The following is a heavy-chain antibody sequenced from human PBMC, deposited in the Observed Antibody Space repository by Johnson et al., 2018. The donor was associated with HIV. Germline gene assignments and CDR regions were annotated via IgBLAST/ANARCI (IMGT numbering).Heavy chain of an antibody. CDR2: INWSGGNT. CDR3: ARDPRSWYDDAFDI. V-gene: IGHV3-20*04. CDR1: GFTLDDYG. J-gene: IGHJ3*02. Sequence: VQLVESGGGVVQPGRSLRLSCATSGFTLDDYGMSWVHQAPGKGLEWVSGINWSGGNTDYADSVKGGFPISRDNAKNSLYLQMNSRRAEDTALYYCARDPRSWYDDAFDIWGQETMVTVSS. D-gene: IGHD6-13*01.